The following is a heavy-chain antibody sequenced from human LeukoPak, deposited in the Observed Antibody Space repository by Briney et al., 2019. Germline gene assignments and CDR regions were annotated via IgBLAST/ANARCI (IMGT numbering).Heavy chain of an antibody. CDR2: IRYDGSNK. CDR3: AKDSYPYYYDSSGRDY. D-gene: IGHD3-22*01. Sequence: GGSLRLSCAASGFTFSSYGMHWVRQAPGKGLEWVAFIRYDGSNKYYADSVKGRFTISRDNSKNTLYLQMNSLRAEDTAVYYCAKDSYPYYYDSSGRDYWGQGTLVTVSS. CDR1: GFTFSSYG. J-gene: IGHJ4*02. V-gene: IGHV3-30*02.